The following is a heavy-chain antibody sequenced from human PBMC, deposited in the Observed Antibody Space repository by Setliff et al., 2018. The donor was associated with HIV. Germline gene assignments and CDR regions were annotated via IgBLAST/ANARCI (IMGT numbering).Heavy chain of an antibody. V-gene: IGHV1-69-2*01. CDR1: GYIFPDYY. CDR3: AWGTQRPIDS. CDR2: IDPDRGDT. D-gene: IGHD3-16*01. Sequence: ASVKVSCKVSGYIFPDYYIQWVRQAPGKGLEWVGLIDPDRGDTVYAEKFQGRVTITADRSIDTAYMTLSSLTSDDTAMYFCAWGTQRPIDSWGQGTLVTVSS. J-gene: IGHJ4*02.